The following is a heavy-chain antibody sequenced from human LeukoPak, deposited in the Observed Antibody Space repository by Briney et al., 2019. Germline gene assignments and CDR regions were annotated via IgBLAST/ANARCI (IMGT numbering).Heavy chain of an antibody. D-gene: IGHD6-13*01. J-gene: IGHJ3*02. CDR3: ARPSSSWYADACDI. CDR2: INHGGST. CDR1: GGSVNSAYYY. Sequence: SETLSLTCTVSGGSVNSAYYYWDWIRQPPGKGLEWIGEINHGGSTKYNPSLKSRVTLSVDTSKNQFSLKLSSVTAADTAVYYCARPSSSWYADACDIWGQGAMVTASS. V-gene: IGHV4-39*07.